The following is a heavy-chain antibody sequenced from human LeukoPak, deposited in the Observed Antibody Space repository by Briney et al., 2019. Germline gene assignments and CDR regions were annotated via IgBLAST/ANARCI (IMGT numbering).Heavy chain of an antibody. CDR1: GGTFSSYA. CDR3: ARPYCGGDCYLDYYYYGMDV. CDR2: IIPILGIA. V-gene: IGHV1-69*04. Sequence: SVTVSCKASGGTFSSYAISWVRQAPGQGLEWMGRIIPILGIANYAQKFQGRVTITADKSTSTAYMELSSLRSEDTAVYYCARPYCGGDCYLDYYYYGMDVWGQGTTVTVSS. D-gene: IGHD2-21*02. J-gene: IGHJ6*02.